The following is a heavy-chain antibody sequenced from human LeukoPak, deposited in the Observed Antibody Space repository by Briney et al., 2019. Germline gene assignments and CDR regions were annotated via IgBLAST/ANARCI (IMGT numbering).Heavy chain of an antibody. Sequence: PGGSLRLSCAASGFTFSSYGMHWVRQAPGKGLEWVAVISYDGSNKYYADSVKGRFTISRDNSKNTLYLQMNSLRAEDTAVYYCAEDLQGLVLGGLDYWGQGTLVTVSS. D-gene: IGHD6-19*01. J-gene: IGHJ4*02. CDR3: AEDLQGLVLGGLDY. V-gene: IGHV3-30*18. CDR2: ISYDGSNK. CDR1: GFTFSSYG.